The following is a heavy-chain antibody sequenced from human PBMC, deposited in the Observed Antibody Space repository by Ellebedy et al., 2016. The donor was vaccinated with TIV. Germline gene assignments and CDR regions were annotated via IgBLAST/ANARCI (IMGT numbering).Heavy chain of an antibody. CDR2: ISGSGGST. D-gene: IGHD2-15*01. CDR1: GFTFSSYA. Sequence: GESLKISXAASGFTFSSYAMSWVRQAPGKGLEWVSAISGSGGSTYYADSVKGRFTISRDNSKNTLYLQMNSLRAEDTAVYYCAKIVRISGVFDYWGQGTLVTVSS. CDR3: AKIVRISGVFDY. V-gene: IGHV3-23*01. J-gene: IGHJ4*02.